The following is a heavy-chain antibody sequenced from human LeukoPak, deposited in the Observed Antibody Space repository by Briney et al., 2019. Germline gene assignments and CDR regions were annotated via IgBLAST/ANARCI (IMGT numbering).Heavy chain of an antibody. CDR3: ARRRDYFDS. CDR1: GFTFSDYS. CDR2: ISSSGSI. Sequence: GGSLRLSCAASGFTFSDYSFSWIRQAPGKGLEWIGYISSSGSIYYADSVKGRFTMSRDDAKSSLYLQVSSLRAEDTAIYYGARRRDYFDSWGQGTLVTVSS. V-gene: IGHV3-11*01. J-gene: IGHJ4*02.